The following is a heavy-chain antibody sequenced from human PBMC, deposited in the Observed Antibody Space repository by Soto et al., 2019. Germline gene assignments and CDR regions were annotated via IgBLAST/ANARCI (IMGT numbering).Heavy chain of an antibody. V-gene: IGHV4-34*01. CDR2: INHSGST. J-gene: IGHJ5*02. Sequence: PSETLSLTCDVYGGSFSRYYWNWIRQPPGKGLEWLGEINHSGSTNYNPSLESRVTISLDTSKTQFSLKLTSVTAADTAVYYCARGEGRLVGTWFDPWGQGTLVTVPS. D-gene: IGHD5-12*01. CDR1: GGSFSRYY. CDR3: ARGEGRLVGTWFDP.